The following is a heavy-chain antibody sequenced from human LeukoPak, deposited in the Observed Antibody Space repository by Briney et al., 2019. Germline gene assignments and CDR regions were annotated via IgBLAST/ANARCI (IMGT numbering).Heavy chain of an antibody. V-gene: IGHV3-30-3*01. Sequence: GGSLRLSCAASGFTFSSYAMHWVRQAPGKGLEWVAVISYDGSNKYYADSVKGRFTISRDNSKNTLYLQMNSLRAEDTAVYYCAREKSIAEAAIDYWGQGTLVTVSS. CDR1: GFTFSSYA. J-gene: IGHJ4*02. CDR3: AREKSIAEAAIDY. CDR2: ISYDGSNK. D-gene: IGHD6-19*01.